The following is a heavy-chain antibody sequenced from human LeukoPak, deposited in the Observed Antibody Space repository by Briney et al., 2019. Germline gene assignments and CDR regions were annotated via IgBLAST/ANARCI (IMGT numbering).Heavy chain of an antibody. CDR2: MNPNSGNT. CDR1: GYTFTSYD. V-gene: IGHV1-8*01. J-gene: IGHJ6*03. D-gene: IGHD6-6*01. CDR3: ARGVRGRLGQLVLSEFYYYYMDV. Sequence: GASVKVSCKASGYTFTSYDINWVRQATGQGLEWMGWMNPNSGNTGYAQKFQGRVTMTRNTSISTAYMELGSLRSEDTAVYYCARGVRGRLGQLVLSEFYYYYMDVWGKGTTVTVSS.